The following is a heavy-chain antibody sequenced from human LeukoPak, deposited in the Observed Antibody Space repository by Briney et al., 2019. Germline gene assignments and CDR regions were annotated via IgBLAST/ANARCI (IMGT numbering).Heavy chain of an antibody. V-gene: IGHV3-74*01. CDR3: ARDRYYVPDY. J-gene: IGHJ4*02. CDR2: ITSDGRTT. Sequence: GGSLRLSCAASGFTFSSTWMHWFRQGAGKGLVWVSRITSDGRTTIYADSVKGRFSISRDNAKNTLYLQMNSLRAEDTAVYYCARDRYYVPDYWGQGTLVTVSS. CDR1: GFTFSSTW. D-gene: IGHD3-10*02.